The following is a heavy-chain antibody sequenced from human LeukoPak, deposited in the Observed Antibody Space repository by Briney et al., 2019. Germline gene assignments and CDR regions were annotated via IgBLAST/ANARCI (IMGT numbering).Heavy chain of an antibody. D-gene: IGHD3-16*01. CDR3: ARYPIGGGIDY. Sequence: SETLSLTCTVSGGSISSSSYYWGWIRQPPGKGLEWIGSIYYSGSTYYNPSLKSRVTISVDTSKNQFSLKLSPVTAADTAVYYCARYPIGGGIDYWGQGTLVTVSS. J-gene: IGHJ4*02. CDR2: IYYSGST. V-gene: IGHV4-39*07. CDR1: GGSISSSSYY.